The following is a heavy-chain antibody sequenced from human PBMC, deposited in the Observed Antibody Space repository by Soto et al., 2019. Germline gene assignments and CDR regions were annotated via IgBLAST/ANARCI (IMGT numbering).Heavy chain of an antibody. CDR2: IYYTGST. J-gene: IGHJ2*01. CDR3: ANFIWYFDL. CDR1: GGSISSYY. V-gene: IGHV4-59*01. Sequence: QVQLQESGPGLVKPSEPLSLTCTVSGGSISSYYWSWIRQPPGKGLEWIGYIYYTGSTNYNPSLKNRVTITVDTSKNQFALQLSSVTAADTAVYYCANFIWYFDLWGRGTLVTVSS.